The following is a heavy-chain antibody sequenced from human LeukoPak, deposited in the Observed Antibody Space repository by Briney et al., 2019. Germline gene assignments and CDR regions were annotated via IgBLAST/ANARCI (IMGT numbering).Heavy chain of an antibody. CDR2: INPHSGDT. CDR3: AKDMRSRGYSGYDCFDY. J-gene: IGHJ4*02. V-gene: IGHV1-2*02. CDR1: RYTFTGYY. D-gene: IGHD5-12*01. Sequence: ASVKVSCKASRYTFTGYYMHWVRQAPGQGLEWMGWINPHSGDTNYAQKFQGRVTMTRDTSTSTAYMEVSRLRSDDTAVYYCAKDMRSRGYSGYDCFDYWGQGTLVTVSS.